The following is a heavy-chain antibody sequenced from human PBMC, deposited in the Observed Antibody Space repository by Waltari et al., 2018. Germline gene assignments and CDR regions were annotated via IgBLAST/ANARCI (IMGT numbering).Heavy chain of an antibody. V-gene: IGHV4-59*11. CDR2: IYYSGST. Sequence: QVQLQESGPGLVKPSETLSLTCTVPGGSISSHSWSWIRQPPGKGLEWIGYIYYSGSTNYNPSLKSRVTISVDTSKNQFSLKLSSVTAADTAVYYCARELVATGGFDYWGQGTLVTVSS. D-gene: IGHD5-12*01. J-gene: IGHJ4*02. CDR3: ARELVATGGFDY. CDR1: GGSISSHS.